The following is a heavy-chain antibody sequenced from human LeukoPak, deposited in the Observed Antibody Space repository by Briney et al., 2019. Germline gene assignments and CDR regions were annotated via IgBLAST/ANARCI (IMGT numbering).Heavy chain of an antibody. Sequence: GASVKVSCKASGGTFSSYGISWVRQAPGQGLEWMGGIIPIFGTPNYAQKFQGRVTITADESTSTAYMELSSLRSEDTAVYYCAREVAYYYGSGAYYNDYWGQGTLVTVSS. CDR3: AREVAYYYGSGAYYNDY. V-gene: IGHV1-69*13. J-gene: IGHJ4*02. D-gene: IGHD3-10*01. CDR2: IIPIFGTP. CDR1: GGTFSSYG.